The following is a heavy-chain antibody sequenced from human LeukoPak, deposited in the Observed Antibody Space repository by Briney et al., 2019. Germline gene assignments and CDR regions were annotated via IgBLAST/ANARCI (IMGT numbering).Heavy chain of an antibody. V-gene: IGHV3-11*01. CDR2: ISSVGSST. J-gene: IGHJ4*02. Sequence: GGSLRLSCAASGFTFSGDYMSWIRQAPGKGLEWVSYISSVGSSTVYADSVRGRFTISRDNTKSSLFLQMNSLRAEDTAVYYCARARGAGPGAHFDYWGQGTPVIVSS. D-gene: IGHD3-10*01. CDR1: GFTFSGDY. CDR3: ARARGAGPGAHFDY.